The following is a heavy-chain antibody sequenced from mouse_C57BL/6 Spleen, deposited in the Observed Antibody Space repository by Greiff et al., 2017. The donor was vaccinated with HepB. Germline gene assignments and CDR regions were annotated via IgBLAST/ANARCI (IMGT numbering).Heavy chain of an antibody. J-gene: IGHJ3*01. D-gene: IGHD2-1*01. CDR2: IYPGDGDT. CDR1: GYAFSSYW. V-gene: IGHV1-80*01. Sequence: QVQLKQSGAELVKPGASVKISCKASGYAFSSYWMNWVKQRPGKGLEWIGQIYPGDGDTNYNGKFKGKATLTADKSSSTAYMQRSSLTSEDSAVYFCARLDYGNYLAWFAYWGQGTLVTVSA. CDR3: ARLDYGNYLAWFAY.